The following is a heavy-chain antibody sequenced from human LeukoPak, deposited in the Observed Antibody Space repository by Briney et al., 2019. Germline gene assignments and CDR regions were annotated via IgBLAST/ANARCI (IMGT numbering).Heavy chain of an antibody. V-gene: IGHV1-2*02. D-gene: IGHD3-16*01. CDR2: INPSSGAT. Sequence: GASVKVPCKASGYTFNYYYMHWVRQAPGQGLEWMGWINPSSGATNYAQKFQGRVTMTRDTSISTAYMEVRRLRSDDTAVYYCAREGVAFDIWGQGTMVTVSS. CDR1: GYTFNYYY. CDR3: AREGVAFDI. J-gene: IGHJ3*02.